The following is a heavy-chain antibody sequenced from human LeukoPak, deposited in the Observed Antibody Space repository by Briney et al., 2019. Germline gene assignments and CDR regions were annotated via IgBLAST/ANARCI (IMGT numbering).Heavy chain of an antibody. CDR3: AKDRKNTMIVVGFDY. D-gene: IGHD3-22*01. V-gene: IGHV3-30-3*01. Sequence: GGSLRLSCAASGFTFSSYAMHWVRQAPGKGLEWVAVISYDGSNKYYADSVKGRFTISRDNSKNTLYLQMNSLRAEDTAVYYCAKDRKNTMIVVGFDYWGQGTLVTVSS. J-gene: IGHJ4*02. CDR1: GFTFSSYA. CDR2: ISYDGSNK.